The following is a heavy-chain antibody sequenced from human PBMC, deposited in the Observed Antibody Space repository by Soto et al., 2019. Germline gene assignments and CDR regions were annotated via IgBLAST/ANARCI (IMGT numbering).Heavy chain of an antibody. J-gene: IGHJ4*02. Sequence: QVQLVESGGGVVQPGRSLRLSCAASGFPFSSNGMHWVRQAPGKGLEWVAVISHDGSSAYYADSVKGRFTISRDNSKNTLYLQMNSLRAEDTAVYYCAKDQGITIFGVVEYYFDNWGQGTLVTVSS. CDR3: AKDQGITIFGVVEYYFDN. CDR1: GFPFSSNG. D-gene: IGHD3-3*01. CDR2: ISHDGSSA. V-gene: IGHV3-30*18.